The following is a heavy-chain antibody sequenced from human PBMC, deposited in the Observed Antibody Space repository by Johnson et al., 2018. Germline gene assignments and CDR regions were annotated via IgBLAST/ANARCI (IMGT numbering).Heavy chain of an antibody. CDR2: IYTSGTT. CDR1: GGSINSDNYY. D-gene: IGHD3-10*01. J-gene: IGHJ6*03. Sequence: QVQLQESGPGLVKPSETLSLTCTVSGGSINSDNYYWSWIRQPAGKGLEWIGRIYTSGTTSYSSSLKSRVTVSIDTSQNQFSMRLRAVTAADTAVYYCARGERDYGTGKSRPYYYYMDVWGKGTTVTVSS. CDR3: ARGERDYGTGKSRPYYYYMDV. V-gene: IGHV4-61*02.